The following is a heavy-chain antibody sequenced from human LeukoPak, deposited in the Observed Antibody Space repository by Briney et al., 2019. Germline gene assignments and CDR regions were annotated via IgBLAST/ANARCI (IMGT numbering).Heavy chain of an antibody. D-gene: IGHD1-26*01. J-gene: IGHJ3*02. CDR1: GGTFSSYA. V-gene: IGHV1-69*01. Sequence: GASVKVSCKASGGTFSSYAISWMRQAPGQGLEWMGGIIPIFGTANYAQKFQGRVTITADESTSTAYMELSSLRSEDTAVYYCAKPYSGSYSAFDIWGQGTMVTVSS. CDR3: AKPYSGSYSAFDI. CDR2: IIPIFGTA.